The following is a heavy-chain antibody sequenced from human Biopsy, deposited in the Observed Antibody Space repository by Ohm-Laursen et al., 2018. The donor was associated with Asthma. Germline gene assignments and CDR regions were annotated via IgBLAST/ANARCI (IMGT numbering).Heavy chain of an antibody. CDR1: RFTYE. V-gene: IGHV3-30-3*01. J-gene: IGHJ4*02. Sequence: SLRLACTASRFTYEMHWVRQAPGKGLEWVAVISYDGSSIYYADSVKGRFTISRDNSKNTLSLQMNSLTAEDTAVYYCAREGVAGTHIEDWGQGTLVTVSS. CDR3: AREGVAGTHIED. D-gene: IGHD6-19*01. CDR2: ISYDGSSI.